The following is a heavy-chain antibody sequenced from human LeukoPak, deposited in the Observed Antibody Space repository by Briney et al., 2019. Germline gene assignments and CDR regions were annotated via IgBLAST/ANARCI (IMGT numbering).Heavy chain of an antibody. J-gene: IGHJ4*02. CDR2: IYYSGST. CDR1: GGSISSYY. CDR3: ARGEPQGAYYFVY. D-gene: IGHD1-26*01. Sequence: TSETQSLTCTVSGGSISSYYWSWIRQPPGKGLEWIGYIYYSGSTNYNPSLKSRVTISVDTSKNQFSLKLSSVTAADTAVYYCARGEPQGAYYFVYWGQGTLVTVSS. V-gene: IGHV4-59*01.